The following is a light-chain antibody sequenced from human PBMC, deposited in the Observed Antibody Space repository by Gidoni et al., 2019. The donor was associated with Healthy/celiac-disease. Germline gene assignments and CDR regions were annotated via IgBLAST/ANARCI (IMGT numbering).Light chain of an antibody. CDR1: QSLSSW. Sequence: IQMTQSPSTLSASVGDRVTITCRASQSLSSWLAWYQQKPGKAPKLLIYDAASLESGVPSRFSGRGAGTEFTLTISSMQPDDFATYYCQQYNSELTFGQGTKVEIK. CDR2: DAA. V-gene: IGKV1-5*01. J-gene: IGKJ1*01. CDR3: QQYNSELT.